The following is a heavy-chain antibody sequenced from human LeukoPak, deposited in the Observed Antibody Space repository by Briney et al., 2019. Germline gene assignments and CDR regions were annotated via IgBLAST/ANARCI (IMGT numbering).Heavy chain of an antibody. Sequence: YLRLSCAALEFTVRSNYMSWVRHAPGTRLERASMSYSGGSTYYADPVKGRFTISRDNSKNTLYLHTNSLSFDHTPLYYCARDRDHYGAPDAFDIWGQGTMVTVSS. CDR1: EFTVRSNY. CDR2: SYSGGST. CDR3: ARDRDHYGAPDAFDI. V-gene: IGHV3-53*01. D-gene: IGHD4-17*01. J-gene: IGHJ3*02.